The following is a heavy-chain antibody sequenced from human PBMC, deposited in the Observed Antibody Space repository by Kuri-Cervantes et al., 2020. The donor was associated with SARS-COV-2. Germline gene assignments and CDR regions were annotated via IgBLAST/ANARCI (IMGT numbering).Heavy chain of an antibody. CDR3: ARDLYYYDSSGPEGYYYYGMDV. CDR2: IIPIFGTA. J-gene: IGHJ6*02. D-gene: IGHD3-22*01. V-gene: IGHV1-69*06. CDR1: GGTFSSYA. Sequence: GGSLRLSCKASGGTFSSYAISWVRQAPGQGLGWMGGIIPIFGTANYAQKFQGRVTITADKSTSTAYMELSSLRSEDTAVYYRARDLYYYDSSGPEGYYYYGMDVWGQGTTVTVSS.